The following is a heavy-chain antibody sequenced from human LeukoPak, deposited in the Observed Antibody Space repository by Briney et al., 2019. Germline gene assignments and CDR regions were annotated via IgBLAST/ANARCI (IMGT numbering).Heavy chain of an antibody. CDR1: GYTFTSCD. CDR2: MNPNSGNT. Sequence: ASVTVSCKASGYTFTSCDINWVRQAPGQGRGWMGWMNPNSGNTGYGQSFQGRITMTRDISIGTAYMELSNLTSEDTAIYYCTRGSSGRRDNWGQGTLVTVSA. V-gene: IGHV1-8*01. D-gene: IGHD6-19*01. CDR3: TRGSSGRRDN. J-gene: IGHJ4*02.